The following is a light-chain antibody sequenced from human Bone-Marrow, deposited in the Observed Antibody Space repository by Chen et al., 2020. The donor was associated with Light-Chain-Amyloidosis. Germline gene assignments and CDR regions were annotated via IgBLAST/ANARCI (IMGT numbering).Light chain of an antibody. J-gene: IGKJ2*01. CDR2: EAS. CDR1: QSVSSH. Sequence: EIVLTQSPATLSLSPGEGVTLSCRASQSVSSHLAWYQQKPGQAPRLLIYEASNRATGIPARFSGSGSGTDFTLTISSLEPEDFAVYYCQQRGSWPVYTFGQGTMLEIK. CDR3: QQRGSWPVYT. V-gene: IGKV3-11*01.